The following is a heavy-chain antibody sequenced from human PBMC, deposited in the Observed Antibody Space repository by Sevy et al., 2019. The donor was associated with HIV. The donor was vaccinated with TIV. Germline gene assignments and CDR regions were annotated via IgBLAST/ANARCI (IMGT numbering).Heavy chain of an antibody. J-gene: IGHJ3*02. D-gene: IGHD3-16*02. CDR2: ISGSGGST. CDR3: AKDPYDYVWGSYRYNDAFDI. CDR1: GFTFSSYA. Sequence: GGSLRLSCAASGFTFSSYAMSWVRQAPGKGLEWVSAISGSGGSTYYADSVKGRFTISRDNSKNTLYLQMNSLRAEDTAVYYCAKDPYDYVWGSYRYNDAFDIWGQGTMVTVS. V-gene: IGHV3-23*01.